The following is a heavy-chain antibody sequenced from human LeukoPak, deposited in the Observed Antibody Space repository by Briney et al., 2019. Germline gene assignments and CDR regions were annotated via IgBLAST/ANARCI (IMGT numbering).Heavy chain of an antibody. V-gene: IGHV3-23*01. D-gene: IGHD2-8*01. CDR3: AKEGDIVLMVYAPVDFDY. CDR2: ISGSGGST. CDR1: GFTCSSFA. J-gene: IGHJ4*02. Sequence: PGGSLSLSCAASGFTCSSFALGGGRQAQEKGLEWVSAISGSGGSTYYADSVKGRFTISRDNSKNTLYLQMNSLRAEDTAVYYCAKEGDIVLMVYAPVDFDYWGQGTLVTVSS.